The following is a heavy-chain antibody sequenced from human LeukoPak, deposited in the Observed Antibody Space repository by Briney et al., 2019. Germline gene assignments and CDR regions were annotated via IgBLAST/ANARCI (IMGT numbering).Heavy chain of an antibody. D-gene: IGHD4-23*01. CDR2: INSDGSNA. Sequence: PGGSLRLSCAASGFTFSNYWMHWVRQAPGKGLVWVSRINSDGSNATYADSVKGRFTISRDNAKSTLYVQMNSLRAEDTAVYYCARDVGGNLGDAFDIWGQGTMVTVSS. V-gene: IGHV3-74*03. CDR3: ARDVGGNLGDAFDI. J-gene: IGHJ3*02. CDR1: GFTFSNYW.